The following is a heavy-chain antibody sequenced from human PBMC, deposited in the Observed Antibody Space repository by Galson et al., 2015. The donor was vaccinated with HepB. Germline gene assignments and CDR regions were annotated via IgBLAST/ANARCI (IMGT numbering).Heavy chain of an antibody. D-gene: IGHD2-8*01. J-gene: IGHJ6*03. Sequence: SVKVSCKASGYTFSSYGISWVRQAPGQGLQWMGWISTYNGNTNYPQKLQRRVTMTTDTSTSTAYMELRGLKSDDTAVYYCARVNSVFSFPTYYYYMDVWGKGTTATVSS. CDR3: ARVNSVFSFPTYYYYMDV. CDR1: GYTFSSYG. CDR2: ISTYNGNT. V-gene: IGHV1-18*01.